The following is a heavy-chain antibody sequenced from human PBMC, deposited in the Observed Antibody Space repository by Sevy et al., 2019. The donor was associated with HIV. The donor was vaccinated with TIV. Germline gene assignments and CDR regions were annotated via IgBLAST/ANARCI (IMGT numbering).Heavy chain of an antibody. CDR2: ISYDGSKR. D-gene: IGHD2-2*01. Sequence: GGSLRLSCAASGFSFTTYGMHWVRQAPGKGLEWVAVISYDGSKRDYSDSVKGRFSISRDNSKNTLSLQMNSLRAEDTAVYYCAKDWALDIVIVPSGMPANWGQGTLVTVSS. J-gene: IGHJ4*02. CDR1: GFSFTTYG. CDR3: AKDWALDIVIVPSGMPAN. V-gene: IGHV3-30*18.